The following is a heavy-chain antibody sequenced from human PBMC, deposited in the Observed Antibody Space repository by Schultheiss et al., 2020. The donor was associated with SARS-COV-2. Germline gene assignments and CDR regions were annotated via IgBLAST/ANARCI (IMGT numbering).Heavy chain of an antibody. J-gene: IGHJ3*02. CDR1: GFTFSNAW. V-gene: IGHV3-23*01. CDR2: ISGSGGST. Sequence: GGSLRLSCAASGFTFSNAWMSWVRQAPGKGLEWVSAISGSGGSTYYADSVKGRFTISRDNAKNTLYLQMNSLRAEDTAVYYCARDSNAFDIWGQGTMVTVSS. CDR3: ARDSNAFDI.